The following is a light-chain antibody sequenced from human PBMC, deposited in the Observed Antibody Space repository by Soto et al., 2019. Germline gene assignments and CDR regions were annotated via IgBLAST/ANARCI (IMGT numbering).Light chain of an antibody. CDR2: EVT. CDR3: SSYTSASRYV. Sequence: QPVLTQPPSVSGSPGQSVTISCTGTSSDVGKYDRVSWYQQPPGTAPRLIMYEVTNRPSGVPARFSGSKSGNTASLTISGLQAEDEADYFCSSYTSASRYVFGAGTKVTVL. V-gene: IGLV2-18*02. J-gene: IGLJ1*01. CDR1: SSDVGKYDR.